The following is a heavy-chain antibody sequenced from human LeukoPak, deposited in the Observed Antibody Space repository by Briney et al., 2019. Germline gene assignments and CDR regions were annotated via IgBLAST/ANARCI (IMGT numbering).Heavy chain of an antibody. Sequence: SETLSLTCTVSGGSVSNSSYYWGWIRQPPGKGLEWIGSIYYSGTTYYNPSLKSRVTISVDTSKNQFSLKLNSVTAADTAVYYCARSARTYYYDSSGYPDYYYYYYMDVWGKGTTVTISS. V-gene: IGHV4-39*01. CDR2: IYYSGTT. CDR1: GGSVSNSSYY. D-gene: IGHD3-22*01. J-gene: IGHJ6*03. CDR3: ARSARTYYYDSSGYPDYYYYYYMDV.